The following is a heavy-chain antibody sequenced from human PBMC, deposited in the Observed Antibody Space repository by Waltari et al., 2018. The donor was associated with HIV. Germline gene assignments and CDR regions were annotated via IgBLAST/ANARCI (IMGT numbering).Heavy chain of an antibody. D-gene: IGHD3-22*01. J-gene: IGHJ4*02. Sequence: EVQLVESGGGFNQPGVSPRLACAASGFAVLNNYIYWVRQAPGKGLEWVSLIYSNATTYYADSVKGRFTISRDNSKNTLYLQMNSLRADDTAVYFCATVLVRTSWVITTAPFDYWGQGTLVTVSS. V-gene: IGHV3-53*01. CDR3: ATVLVRTSWVITTAPFDY. CDR1: GFAVLNNY. CDR2: IYSNATT.